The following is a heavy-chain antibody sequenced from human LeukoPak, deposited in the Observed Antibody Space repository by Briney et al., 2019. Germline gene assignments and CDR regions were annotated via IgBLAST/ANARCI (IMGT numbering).Heavy chain of an antibody. Sequence: SETLSLTRTVSGGSITSSSYYCGWIRQPPGKWLEWIGSIYYSGSTYYNPSLKSRVTISVDTSKNQFSLKLTSVTAADTAVYYCARATAFFDIWGQGTMVTVSS. J-gene: IGHJ3*02. CDR3: ARATAFFDI. CDR2: IYYSGST. V-gene: IGHV4-39*07. CDR1: GGSITSSSYY.